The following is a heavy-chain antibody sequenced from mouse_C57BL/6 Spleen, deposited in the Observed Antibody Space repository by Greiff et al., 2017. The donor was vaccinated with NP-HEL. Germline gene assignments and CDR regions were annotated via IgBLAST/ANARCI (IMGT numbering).Heavy chain of an antibody. V-gene: IGHV6-3*01. CDR3: TGGRPFAY. J-gene: IGHJ3*01. Sequence: DVQLQESGGGLVQPGGSMKLSCVASGFTFSNYWMNWVRQSPEKGLEWVAQIRLKSDNYATHYAESVKGRFTISRDDSKSSVYLQMNNLRAEDTGIYYCTGGRPFAYWGQGTLVTVSA. CDR2: IRLKSDNYAT. D-gene: IGHD3-1*01. CDR1: GFTFSNYW.